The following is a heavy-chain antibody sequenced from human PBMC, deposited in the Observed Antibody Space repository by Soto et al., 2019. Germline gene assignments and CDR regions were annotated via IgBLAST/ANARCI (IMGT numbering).Heavy chain of an antibody. CDR2: TYYRSNWRH. CDR3: ARGVAGSGFDL. D-gene: IGHD6-19*01. J-gene: IGHJ4*02. V-gene: IGHV6-1*01. Sequence: SQTLSLTCAISGDSVSSNTAAWNWIRSSPSRGLEWLGRTYYRSNWRHDYAVSVKSRITVNPDTSRNHFSLQLNSVAPDDTAVYYCARGVAGSGFDLWGQGTLVTVSS. CDR1: GDSVSSNTAA.